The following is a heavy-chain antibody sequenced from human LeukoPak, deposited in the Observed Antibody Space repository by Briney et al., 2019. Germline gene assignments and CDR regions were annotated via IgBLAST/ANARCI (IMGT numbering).Heavy chain of an antibody. D-gene: IGHD6-19*01. Sequence: PGGCLRLSCAASGFTVSSHYMSWVRQAPGKGLEWVANIKQDGSEKYYVDSVKGRFTISRDNAKNSLYLQMNSLRAEDTAVYYCAKIAVAGRVYYYYYYMDVWGKGTTVTVSS. V-gene: IGHV3-7*01. CDR2: IKQDGSEK. CDR1: GFTVSSHY. CDR3: AKIAVAGRVYYYYYYMDV. J-gene: IGHJ6*03.